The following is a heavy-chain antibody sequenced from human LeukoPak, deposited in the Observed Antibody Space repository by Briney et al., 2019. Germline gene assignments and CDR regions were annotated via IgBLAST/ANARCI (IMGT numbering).Heavy chain of an antibody. V-gene: IGHV4-39*01. CDR3: VSPRGFSYGYFDY. D-gene: IGHD5-18*01. Sequence: PSETLSLTCTVSGGSISSSSAYWGWIRQPPGKGLEWIGSIYFSKNTYYNPSLKSRVTISADTSKNQFSLTLGSVSATDTAVYYCVSPRGFSYGYFDYWGQGTLVTVSS. CDR1: GGSISSSSAY. CDR2: IYFSKNT. J-gene: IGHJ4*02.